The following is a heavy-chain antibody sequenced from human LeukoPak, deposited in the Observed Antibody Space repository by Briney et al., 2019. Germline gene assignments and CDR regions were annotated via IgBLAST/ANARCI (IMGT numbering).Heavy chain of an antibody. V-gene: IGHV4-59*08. CDR1: GGSISSYY. D-gene: IGHD6-13*01. J-gene: IGHJ3*02. CDR2: IYYGGST. Sequence: PSETLSLTCTVSGGSISSYYWSWIRQPPGKGLEWIGYIYYGGSTNYNPSLKSRVTILVDTSKNQFSLKLSSVTAADTAVYYCARHTSSSWHHDAFDIWGQGTMVTVSS. CDR3: ARHTSSSWHHDAFDI.